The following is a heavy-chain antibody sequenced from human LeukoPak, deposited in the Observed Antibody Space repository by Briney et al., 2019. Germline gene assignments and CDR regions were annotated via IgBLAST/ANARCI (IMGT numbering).Heavy chain of an antibody. CDR1: GFIFSSYG. J-gene: IGHJ4*02. V-gene: IGHV3-30*02. CDR3: ARDLHSYGY. D-gene: IGHD5-18*01. Sequence: PGGSLKLSCATSGFIFSSYGIHWVRQAPGKGLEWVAFIRYDGSDKYYADSVKGRFTISRDNAKNSLYLQMNSLRAEDTAVYYCARDLHSYGYWGQGPLVTVSS. CDR2: IRYDGSDK.